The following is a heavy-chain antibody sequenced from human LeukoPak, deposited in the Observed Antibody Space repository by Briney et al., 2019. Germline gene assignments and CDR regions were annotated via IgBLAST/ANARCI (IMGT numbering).Heavy chain of an antibody. CDR2: IYYSGST. CDR3: ARVENVIYYDSRAGAFDI. V-gene: IGHV4-31*03. Sequence: PSETLSLTCTVSGGSISSGGYYWSWIRQHPGKGLEWIGYIYYSGSTYYNPSLKSRVTISVNTSKNQFSLKLSSVTAADTAVYYCARVENVIYYDSRAGAFDIWGHGTMVTVSS. D-gene: IGHD3-22*01. J-gene: IGHJ3*02. CDR1: GGSISSGGYY.